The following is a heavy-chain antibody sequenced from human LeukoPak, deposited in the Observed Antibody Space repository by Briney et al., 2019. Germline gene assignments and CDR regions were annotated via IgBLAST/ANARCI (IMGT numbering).Heavy chain of an antibody. CDR2: ISSSGSTK. J-gene: IGHJ4*02. V-gene: IGHV3-11*01. CDR3: ARDRKSAWYPLVDY. CDR1: GFTFSDYY. Sequence: PGGSLRLSCAVSGFTFSDYYMSWIRQAPGKGLEWISYISSSGSTKYYADSVKGRFTISRDNAKNSLYLQMNSLRGEDTAVYYCARDRKSAWYPLVDYWGQGTLVTVSS. D-gene: IGHD6-19*01.